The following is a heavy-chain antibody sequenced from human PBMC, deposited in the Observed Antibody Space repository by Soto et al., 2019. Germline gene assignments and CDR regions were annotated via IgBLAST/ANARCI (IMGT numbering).Heavy chain of an antibody. CDR1: GFTFSSDG. CDR3: ARDFYGSGSPTSTRHGMSDN. Sequence: GGSLRLSCAASGFTFSSDGMHWVRQALGKGLEWVAVISYDGSNKYYADSVKGRFTISRDNSKNTLYLQMNSLRAEDTAVYYCARDFYGSGSPTSTRHGMSDNCGQGT. D-gene: IGHD3-10*01. V-gene: IGHV3-30*03. CDR2: ISYDGSNK. J-gene: IGHJ4*02.